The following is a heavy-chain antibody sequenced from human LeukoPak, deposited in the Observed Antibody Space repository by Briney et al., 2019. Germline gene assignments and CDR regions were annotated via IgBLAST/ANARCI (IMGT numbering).Heavy chain of an antibody. CDR1: GFTVTSDF. J-gene: IGHJ5*02. V-gene: IGHV3-66*01. D-gene: IGHD3-10*01. CDR2: IYRGSET. Sequence: GGSLRLSCAASGFTVTSDFMIWVRQAPGQGLEWVSIIYRGSETYYADSVKGRFTISSDNSKNTLYLQVTSLRAEDTAAYYCASRGTWGQGTLVTVSS. CDR3: ASRGT.